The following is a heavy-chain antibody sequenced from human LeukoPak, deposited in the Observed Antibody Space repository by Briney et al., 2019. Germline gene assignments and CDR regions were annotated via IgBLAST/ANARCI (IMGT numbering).Heavy chain of an antibody. V-gene: IGHV3-7*01. Sequence: GGSLRLSCAASGFTFSSYWMSWVRQAPGKGLEWVANIKQDGSEKYYVDSVKGRFTISRDNAKNPLYLQMNSLRVEDTAVYYCARVGTSGWTSDYWGQGTLVTVSS. CDR3: ARVGTSGWTSDY. J-gene: IGHJ4*02. D-gene: IGHD6-19*01. CDR1: GFTFSSYW. CDR2: IKQDGSEK.